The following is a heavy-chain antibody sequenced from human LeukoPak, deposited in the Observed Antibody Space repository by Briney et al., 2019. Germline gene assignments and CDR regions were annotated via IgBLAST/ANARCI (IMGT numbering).Heavy chain of an antibody. D-gene: IGHD3-22*01. Sequence: ASVKVSCKVSGYTLTELSMHWVRQAPGKGLEWMGGFDPEDGETIYAQKFQGRVTMTEDTSTDTAYMELSSLRSEDTAVYHCAKGLSSGYPTMYYFDYWGQGTLVTVSS. CDR1: GYTLTELS. CDR2: FDPEDGET. J-gene: IGHJ4*02. V-gene: IGHV1-24*01. CDR3: AKGLSSGYPTMYYFDY.